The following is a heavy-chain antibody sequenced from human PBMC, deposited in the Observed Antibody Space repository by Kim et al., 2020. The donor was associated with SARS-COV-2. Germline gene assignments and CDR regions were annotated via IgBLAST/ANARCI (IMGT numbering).Heavy chain of an antibody. CDR2: IWYDGSNK. CDR3: AREPTHDFWSGYYTGVGYYYYYGMDV. J-gene: IGHJ6*02. Sequence: GGSLRLSCAASGFTFSSYGMHWVRQAPGKGLEWVAVIWYDGSNKYYADSVKGRFTISRDNSKNTLYLQMNSLRAEDTAVYYCAREPTHDFWSGYYTGVGYYYYYGMDVWGQGTTVTVSS. V-gene: IGHV3-33*01. D-gene: IGHD3-3*01. CDR1: GFTFSSYG.